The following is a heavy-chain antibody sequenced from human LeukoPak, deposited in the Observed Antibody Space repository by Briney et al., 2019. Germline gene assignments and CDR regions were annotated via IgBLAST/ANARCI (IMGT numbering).Heavy chain of an antibody. Sequence: SETLSLTCSVSGGFISSYYWSWIRQPAGKGLEWIGRIYSSGTTNYSPPLKSRVTMSVDTSKNQFSLRLSSVTAAGTAVYFCTRDIVLPTAYWYFDLWGRGTLVTVSS. CDR3: TRDIVLPTAYWYFDL. J-gene: IGHJ2*01. V-gene: IGHV4-4*07. CDR1: GGFISSYY. CDR2: IYSSGTT. D-gene: IGHD2-2*01.